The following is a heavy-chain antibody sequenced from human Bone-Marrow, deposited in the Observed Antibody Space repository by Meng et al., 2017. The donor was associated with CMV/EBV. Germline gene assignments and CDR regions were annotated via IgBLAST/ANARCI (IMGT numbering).Heavy chain of an antibody. CDR2: INSDGSST. CDR1: GFTFSSYW. V-gene: IGHV3-74*01. D-gene: IGHD1-14*01. CDR3: ARTVPDHYYYGMDV. Sequence: GESLKISCAASGFTFSSYWMHWVRQAPGKGLVWVSRINSDGSSTSYADSVKGRFTISRDNAKNTLFLQMNSLRAEDTAVYYCARTVPDHYYYGMDVWGQGTTVTVSS. J-gene: IGHJ6*02.